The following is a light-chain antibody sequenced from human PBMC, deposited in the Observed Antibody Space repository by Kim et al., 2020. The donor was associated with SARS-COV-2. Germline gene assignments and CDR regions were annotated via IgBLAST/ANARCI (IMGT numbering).Light chain of an antibody. CDR2: YPS. CDR1: QNIDSD. Sequence: MMPKEKAPITCRTSQNIDSDLRRYEQRPVPSPNLLVKYPSQSRARVPSRFRGSGSGTDFTLTIDSLEPEDVATYFCHQTSRLPITFGQGTRLEIK. J-gene: IGKJ5*01. CDR3: HQTSRLPIT. V-gene: IGKV6-21*01.